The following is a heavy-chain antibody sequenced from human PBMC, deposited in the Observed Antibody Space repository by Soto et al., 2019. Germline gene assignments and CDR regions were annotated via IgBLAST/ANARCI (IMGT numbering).Heavy chain of an antibody. CDR3: ARAAYDSSGYYFDY. CDR1: GGSISSYS. CDR2: IYYSGST. D-gene: IGHD3-22*01. Sequence: PSETLSLTCTVSGGSISSYSWTWIRQPPGKGLEWIGYIYYSGSTNYNPSLKSRVTISVDTSKNQFSLKLSSVTAADTAVYYCARAAYDSSGYYFDYWGQGTLVTVSS. J-gene: IGHJ4*02. V-gene: IGHV4-59*01.